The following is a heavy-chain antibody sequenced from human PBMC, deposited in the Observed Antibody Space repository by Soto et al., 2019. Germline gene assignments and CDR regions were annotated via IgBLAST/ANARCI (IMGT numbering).Heavy chain of an antibody. CDR1: GGSISSNNW. V-gene: IGHV4-4*02. J-gene: IGHJ4*02. CDR3: GGQVDTASTYNY. Sequence: QVQLQESGPGLVKPSGTLSLTCAVSGGSISSNNWWSWVRQPPGKGVEWIGEIYHSGSTNSNPSLKGRVTMSVDKSQRQFSLNLGALTAADTAVYYCGGQVDTASTYNYWGQGTLVTVSS. CDR2: IYHSGST. D-gene: IGHD1-20*01.